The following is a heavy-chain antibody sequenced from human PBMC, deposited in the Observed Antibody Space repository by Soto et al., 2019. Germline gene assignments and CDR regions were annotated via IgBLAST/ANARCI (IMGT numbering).Heavy chain of an antibody. CDR1: GGSFSGYY. D-gene: IGHD3-10*01. CDR3: ASSGSGSYYSY. V-gene: IGHV4-34*01. CDR2: INHSGST. Sequence: QVQLQQWGAGLLKPSETLSLTCAVYGGSFSGYYWSWIRQPPGKGLEWIGEINHSGSTNYNPSLKSRVPISVDTSKNQFSLKLSSVTSADTAVYYCASSGSGSYYSYWGQGTLVTVSS. J-gene: IGHJ4*02.